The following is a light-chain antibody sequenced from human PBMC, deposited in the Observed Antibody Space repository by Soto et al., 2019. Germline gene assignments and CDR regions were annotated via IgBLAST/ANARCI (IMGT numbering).Light chain of an antibody. Sequence: QSVLTQPPSLSGAPGQRVTISCTGSSSNIGAGYDVHWYQQLPGTAPKLLIYGNSNRPSGVPDRFSGSKSGTSASLAITGLQAEDEADYYCQSYDSSMSVFYVFGTGTKVTVL. CDR1: SSNIGAGYD. CDR3: QSYDSSMSVFYV. J-gene: IGLJ1*01. V-gene: IGLV1-40*01. CDR2: GNS.